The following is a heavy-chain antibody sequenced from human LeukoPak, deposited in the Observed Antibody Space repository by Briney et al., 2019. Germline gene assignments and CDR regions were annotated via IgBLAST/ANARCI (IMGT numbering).Heavy chain of an antibody. CDR2: IYSSATT. CDR1: GGSISNYY. D-gene: IGHD6-25*01. Sequence: SETLSLTCNVSGGSISNYYWTWIRQPAGKGQEWTGRIYSSATTTYNPSLNRRVAMSVDTSRSQFSLKLNSVTAADTAVYYCARVSPIAAAGSSYYYAIDVWGQGTTVTVSS. J-gene: IGHJ6*02. CDR3: ARVSPIAAAGSSYYYAIDV. V-gene: IGHV4-4*07.